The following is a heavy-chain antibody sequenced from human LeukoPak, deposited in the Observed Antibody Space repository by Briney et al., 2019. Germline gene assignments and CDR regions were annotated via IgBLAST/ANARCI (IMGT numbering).Heavy chain of an antibody. CDR2: ISSSGSTI. Sequence: PGGSLRLSCAATGFTFSSYEMNWVRQAPGKGLEWVSYISSSGSTIYYADSVKGRFTISRDNAKNSLYLQMNSLRAEDTAVYYCATGSSYYDSSGYYSEDYWGQGTLVTVSS. D-gene: IGHD3-22*01. CDR1: GFTFSSYE. V-gene: IGHV3-48*03. CDR3: ATGSSYYDSSGYYSEDY. J-gene: IGHJ4*02.